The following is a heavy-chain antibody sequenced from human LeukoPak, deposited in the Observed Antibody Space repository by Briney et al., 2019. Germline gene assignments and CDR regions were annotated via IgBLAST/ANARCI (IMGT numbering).Heavy chain of an antibody. CDR1: GGSISSGGYY. J-gene: IGHJ5*02. V-gene: IGHV4-31*03. D-gene: IGHD2-15*01. CDR2: IYYSGST. CDR3: ARGHCSGGSCYLAHIIQSRDPWFDP. Sequence: PSETLSLTCTVSGGSISSGGYYWSWIRQHPGKGLEWIGYIYYSGSTYYNPSLKSRVTISVDTSKNQFSLKLSSVTAADTAVYYCARGHCSGGSCYLAHIIQSRDPWFDPWGQGTLVTVSS.